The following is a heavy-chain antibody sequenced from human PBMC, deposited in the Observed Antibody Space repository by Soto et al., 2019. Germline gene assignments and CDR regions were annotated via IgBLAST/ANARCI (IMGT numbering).Heavy chain of an antibody. CDR1: GFTFSVYA. Sequence: EVQLLESGGGFVQPGGSLRLSCAATGFTFSVYAMTWVRQAPGKGLEWVSAVTANGGSTYSADSVKGRFTISRDNSKKTLFLQMNSLRPEDTATYYCVRDSGANYGTFWYFDLWGRGTLVTVSS. D-gene: IGHD5-18*01. V-gene: IGHV3-23*01. CDR3: VRDSGANYGTFWYFDL. CDR2: VTANGGST. J-gene: IGHJ2*01.